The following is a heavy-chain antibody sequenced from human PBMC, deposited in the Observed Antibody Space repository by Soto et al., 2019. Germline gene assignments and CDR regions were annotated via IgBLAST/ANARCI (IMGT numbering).Heavy chain of an antibody. J-gene: IGHJ3*02. CDR2: ISSSSSYI. D-gene: IGHD2-15*01. V-gene: IGHV3-21*01. Sequence: PGGSLRLSCAASGFTFSSYSMNWVRQAPGKGLEWVSSISSSSSYIYYADSVKGRFTISRDNAKNSLYLQMNSLRAEDTAVYYCARDYCSGGSCYGAFDIWGQGTMVTV. CDR3: ARDYCSGGSCYGAFDI. CDR1: GFTFSSYS.